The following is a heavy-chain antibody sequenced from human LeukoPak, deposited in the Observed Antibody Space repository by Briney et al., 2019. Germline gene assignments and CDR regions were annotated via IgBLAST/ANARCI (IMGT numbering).Heavy chain of an antibody. V-gene: IGHV4-4*07. J-gene: IGHJ4*02. Sequence: SETLSLTCTVSGGSISSYYWSWVRQPAGKGLEWIGRIYTRGSTNYNPSLKSRVTMSVDTSKNQFSLKLSSVTAADTAVYYCAGEGHYYDSSGYYYGGEDYWGQGTLVTVSS. CDR3: AGEGHYYDSSGYYYGGEDY. CDR2: IYTRGST. CDR1: GGSISSYY. D-gene: IGHD3-22*01.